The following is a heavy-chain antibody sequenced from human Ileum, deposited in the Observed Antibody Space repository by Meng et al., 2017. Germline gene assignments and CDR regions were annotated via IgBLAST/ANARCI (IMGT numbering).Heavy chain of an antibody. J-gene: IGHJ4*03. CDR2: VSGSGDIT. D-gene: IGHD4-11*01. V-gene: IGHV3-23*01. CDR1: GFTFRNYA. Sequence: GESLKISCGASGFTFRNYAMTWVRQAPGKGPEWVSDVSGSGDITDYADFVKGRFTVSRDNSRNILYLQMNSLRVDDTAIYYCAQRVGTTVTHLDYWGHGTLVTVSS. CDR3: AQRVGTTVTHLDY.